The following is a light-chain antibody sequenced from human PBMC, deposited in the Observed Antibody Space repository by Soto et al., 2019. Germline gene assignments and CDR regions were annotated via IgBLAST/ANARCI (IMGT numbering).Light chain of an antibody. CDR3: SSYAGSKPLV. J-gene: IGLJ2*01. V-gene: IGLV2-8*01. CDR2: EVS. CDR1: SSDVGAYNY. Sequence: QSVLTQPPSASGSPGQSVTISCTGTSSDVGAYNYVSWYQQHPGKAPKLMIYEVSKRPSGVPDRFSGSKSGNTASLTVSGLQAEDEADYYCSSYAGSKPLVFGGGTKLTVL.